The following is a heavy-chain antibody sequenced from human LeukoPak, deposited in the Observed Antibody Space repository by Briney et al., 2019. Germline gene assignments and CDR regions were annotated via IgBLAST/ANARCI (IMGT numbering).Heavy chain of an antibody. CDR3: ARGNDYGDYGLDY. J-gene: IGHJ4*02. V-gene: IGHV4-4*02. D-gene: IGHD4-17*01. CDR2: IYHSGST. CDR1: GGPISSSSW. Sequence: SETLSLTCAVSGGPISSSSWWSWVRPPPGKGLEWIGEIYHSGSTNYNPSLKSRVTISVDKSKNQFSLKLSSVTAADTAVYYCARGNDYGDYGLDYWGQGTLVTVSS.